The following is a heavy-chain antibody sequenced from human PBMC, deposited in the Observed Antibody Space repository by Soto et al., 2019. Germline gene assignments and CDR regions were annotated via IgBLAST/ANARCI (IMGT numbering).Heavy chain of an antibody. V-gene: IGHV3-9*01. Sequence: PGGSLRLSCAASGFTFDYYAMHWVRQAPGKGLEWVSGISWNSGSMGYADSVKGRFTISRDNVKSSLYLQMNSLRAEDTALYYCAKDRYDYYGSESNYGMDVWGQGTTVTVSS. D-gene: IGHD3-10*01. CDR1: GFTFDYYA. CDR3: AKDRYDYYGSESNYGMDV. CDR2: ISWNSGSM. J-gene: IGHJ6*02.